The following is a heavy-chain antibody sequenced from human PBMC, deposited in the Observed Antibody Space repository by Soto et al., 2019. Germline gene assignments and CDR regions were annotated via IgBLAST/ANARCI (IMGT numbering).Heavy chain of an antibody. CDR2: IRGSGGST. CDR3: AKWSWFGELGY. CDR1: GFTFSSYA. D-gene: IGHD3-10*01. J-gene: IGHJ4*02. V-gene: IGHV3-23*01. Sequence: GGSLRLSCAASGFTFSSYAMSWVRQAPGKGLEGVSAIRGSGGSTYDADSEKGRFTISRDNSKNTLYLQMNSLRAEDTAVYYCAKWSWFGELGYWGQGTLVTVSS.